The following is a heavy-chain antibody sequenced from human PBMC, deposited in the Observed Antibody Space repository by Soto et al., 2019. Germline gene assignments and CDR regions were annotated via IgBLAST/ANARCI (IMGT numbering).Heavy chain of an antibody. V-gene: IGHV4-39*01. D-gene: IGHD2-15*01. CDR1: GGSISSSSYY. CDR3: ASLGGDIVVVVAATEYYGMDV. J-gene: IGHJ6*02. Sequence: SETLSLTCTVSGGSISSSSYYWGWIRQPPGKGREWIGSIYDSGSTYYNPSLKSRVTISVDTSKNQFSLKLSSVTAADTAVYYCASLGGDIVVVVAATEYYGMDVWGQGTTVTVSS. CDR2: IYDSGST.